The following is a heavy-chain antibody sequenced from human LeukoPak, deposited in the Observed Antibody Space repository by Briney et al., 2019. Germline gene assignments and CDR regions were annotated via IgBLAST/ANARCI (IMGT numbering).Heavy chain of an antibody. CDR1: GFTFRSYW. V-gene: IGHV3-7*01. D-gene: IGHD2-2*01. J-gene: IGHJ4*02. CDR2: IKQDGSEK. CDR3: AREQDIVVVPAATDY. Sequence: GGSLRLSCAASGFTFRSYWMSWVRQAPGKGLEWVANIKQDGSEKYYVDSVKGRFTISRDNAKNSLYLQMNSLRAEDTAVYYCAREQDIVVVPAATDYWGKGTLVTVSS.